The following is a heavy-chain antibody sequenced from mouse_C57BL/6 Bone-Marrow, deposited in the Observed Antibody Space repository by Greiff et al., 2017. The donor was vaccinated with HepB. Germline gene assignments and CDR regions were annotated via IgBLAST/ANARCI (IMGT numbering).Heavy chain of an antibody. Sequence: QVQLKESGPELVKPGASVKISCKASGYAFSSSWMNWVKQRPGKGLEWIGRIYPGDGDTNYNGKFKGKATLTADKSSSTAYMQLSSLTSEDSAVYFCVHLLPPYFDVWGTGTTVTVSS. CDR1: GYAFSSSW. D-gene: IGHD1-1*01. J-gene: IGHJ1*03. V-gene: IGHV1-82*01. CDR2: IYPGDGDT. CDR3: VHLLPPYFDV.